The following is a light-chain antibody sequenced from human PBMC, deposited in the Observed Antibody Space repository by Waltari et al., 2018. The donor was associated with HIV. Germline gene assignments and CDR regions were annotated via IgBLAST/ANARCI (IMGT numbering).Light chain of an antibody. V-gene: IGLV2-8*01. Sequence: QSALTQPPSASGSPGQSVTISCTGTSSDVGGYNFVSWYQQHPGKAPKLMIFEVSKRPSGVPDRFSGSKSANTASLTVSGLQAEDEADYYCSSYAGSNNLVFGGGTKLTDL. CDR2: EVS. J-gene: IGLJ2*01. CDR1: SSDVGGYNF. CDR3: SSYAGSNNLV.